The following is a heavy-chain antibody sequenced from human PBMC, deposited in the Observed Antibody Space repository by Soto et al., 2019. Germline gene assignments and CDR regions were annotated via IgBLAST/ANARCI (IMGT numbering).Heavy chain of an antibody. CDR3: TNYYDSTQRVDY. CDR1: GFTFSGSA. J-gene: IGHJ4*02. D-gene: IGHD3-22*01. CDR2: IRSKANSYAT. V-gene: IGHV3-73*02. Sequence: EVQLVESGGGLVQPGGSLKLSCAASGFTFSGSAMHWVRQASGKGLEWVGRIRSKANSYATAYAASVKGRFTISRDDSKNPAYLQMNSLKTEDTAVYYCTNYYDSTQRVDYWGQGTLVTVSS.